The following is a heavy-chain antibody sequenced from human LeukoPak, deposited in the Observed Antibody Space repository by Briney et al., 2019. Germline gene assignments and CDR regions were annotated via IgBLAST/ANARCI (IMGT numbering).Heavy chain of an antibody. J-gene: IGHJ4*02. CDR3: AKGGPGDGYNVRGFDY. Sequence: GASVKVSCKASGYTFTSYGISWVRQAPGQGLEWMGGIIPIFGTANYAQKFQGRVTITADESTSTAYMELSSLRSEDTAVYYCAKGGPGDGYNVRGFDYWGQGTLVTVSS. V-gene: IGHV1-69*13. CDR2: IIPIFGTA. D-gene: IGHD5-24*01. CDR1: GYTFTSYG.